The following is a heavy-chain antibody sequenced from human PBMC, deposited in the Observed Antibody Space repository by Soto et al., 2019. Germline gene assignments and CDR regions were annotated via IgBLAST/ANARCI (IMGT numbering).Heavy chain of an antibody. J-gene: IGHJ4*01. Sequence: PSETLSLTCTVSGGSISSYSWCWVRQPPGKTLEWIGTIYYHGNTYSNPSPKSRVTISVDTSNNQLSLKLRSVTAADTAVYYCARHDGFSSGWIFDYWGHGTLVTVSS. CDR1: GGSISSYS. CDR2: IYYHGNT. CDR3: ARHDGFSSGWIFDY. V-gene: IGHV4-59*04. D-gene: IGHD6-19*01.